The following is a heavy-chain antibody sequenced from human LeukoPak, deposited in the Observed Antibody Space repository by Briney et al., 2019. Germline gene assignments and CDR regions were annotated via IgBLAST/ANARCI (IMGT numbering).Heavy chain of an antibody. V-gene: IGHV3-23*01. J-gene: IGHJ4*02. CDR1: GFTFSSYA. CDR3: AKGGQKRYYYDSSGYRPFDY. Sequence: GGSLRLSCAASGFTFSSYAMSWVRQAPGKGLEWVSTISGSGGSAYYADSVKGRFTISRDNSKNTLYLQMNSLRAEDTAVYYCAKGGQKRYYYDSSGYRPFDYWGQGTLVTVSS. D-gene: IGHD3-22*01. CDR2: ISGSGGSA.